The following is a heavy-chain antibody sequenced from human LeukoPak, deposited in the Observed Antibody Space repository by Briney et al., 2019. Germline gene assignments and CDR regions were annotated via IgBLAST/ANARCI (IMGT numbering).Heavy chain of an antibody. D-gene: IGHD3-9*01. Sequence: SETLSLTCTVSGGSISSSNYYWAWIRQPPGRGLELIGNIHYSGSTYYNASLNSRITMSIDTSKNRFSLRLSSVTAPDTAVFFCARLPERSDLLPSYANSFDRWGQGTLVTVSS. CDR3: ARLPERSDLLPSYANSFDR. V-gene: IGHV4-39*01. J-gene: IGHJ4*02. CDR1: GGSISSSNYY. CDR2: IHYSGST.